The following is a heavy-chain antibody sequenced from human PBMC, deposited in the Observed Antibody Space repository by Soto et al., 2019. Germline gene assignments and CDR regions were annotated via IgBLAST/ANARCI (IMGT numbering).Heavy chain of an antibody. CDR3: TRDSSCSSTSCLGPGWFDP. V-gene: IGHV3-49*03. Sequence: GGSLRLSCTASGFTFGDYAMSWFRQAPGKGLEWVGFIRSKAYGGTTEYAASVKGRFTISRDDSKSIAYLQMNSLKTEDTAVYYCTRDSSCSSTSCLGPGWFDPWGQGTLVTVS. CDR2: IRSKAYGGTT. D-gene: IGHD2-2*01. CDR1: GFTFGDYA. J-gene: IGHJ5*02.